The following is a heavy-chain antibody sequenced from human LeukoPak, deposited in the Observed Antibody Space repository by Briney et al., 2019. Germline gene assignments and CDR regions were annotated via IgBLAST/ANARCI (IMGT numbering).Heavy chain of an antibody. V-gene: IGHV3-21*04. J-gene: IGHJ5*02. Sequence: PGGSLRLSCAASGFTFSSYNMNWVRQAPGKGLEWVSSITSSSSYIYYADSVKGRFTISRDNSKNTLYLQMNSLRADDTAVYYCAKGGLVHRFDPWGQGTLVTVSS. CDR2: ITSSSSYI. CDR1: GFTFSSYN. CDR3: AKGGLVHRFDP.